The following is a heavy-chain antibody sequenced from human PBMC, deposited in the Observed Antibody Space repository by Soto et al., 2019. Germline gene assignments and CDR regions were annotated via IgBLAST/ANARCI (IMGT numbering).Heavy chain of an antibody. Sequence: ASVKVSCKASGYTFTSYGISWVRQAPGQGLAWMGWISAYNGNTNYAQKLQGRVTMTTDTSTSTAYMELRSLRSDDTAVYYCAREGLRFLEWLPNNYYMDVWGKGTTITVSS. D-gene: IGHD3-3*01. V-gene: IGHV1-18*01. CDR2: ISAYNGNT. J-gene: IGHJ6*03. CDR3: AREGLRFLEWLPNNYYMDV. CDR1: GYTFTSYG.